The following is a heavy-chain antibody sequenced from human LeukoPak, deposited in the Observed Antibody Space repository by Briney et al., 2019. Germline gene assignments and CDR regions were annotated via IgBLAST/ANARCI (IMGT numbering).Heavy chain of an antibody. V-gene: IGHV3-53*01. CDR3: ARDTSYYYDSSGSPVGLEY. CDR2: IYSGGST. J-gene: IGHJ4*02. D-gene: IGHD3-22*01. CDR1: GFTVSSNY. Sequence: GGSLRLSCAASGFTVSSNYMSWVRQAPGKGLEWVSVIYSGGSTYYADSVKGRFTISRDNSKNTLYLQMNSLRAEDTAVYYCARDTSYYYDSSGSPVGLEYWGQGTLVTVSS.